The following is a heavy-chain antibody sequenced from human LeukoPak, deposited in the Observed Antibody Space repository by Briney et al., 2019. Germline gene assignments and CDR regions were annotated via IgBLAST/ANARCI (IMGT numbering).Heavy chain of an antibody. J-gene: IGHJ4*02. CDR1: GGSISSYY. V-gene: IGHV4-59*01. CDR2: IYYSGST. CDR3: ARSRRGLPPPNSDY. D-gene: IGHD3-16*01. Sequence: SETLSLTCAVSGGSISSYYWSWIRQPPGKGLEWIGYIYYSGSTNYNPSLKSRVTISVDTSKNHFSLKLSSVTAADTAVYYCARSRRGLPPPNSDYWGQGTLVTVSS.